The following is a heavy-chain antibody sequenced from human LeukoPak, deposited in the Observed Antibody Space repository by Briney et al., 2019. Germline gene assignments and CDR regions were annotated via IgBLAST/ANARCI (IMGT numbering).Heavy chain of an antibody. CDR3: ARDRGCSSTSCYRLSHFDY. V-gene: IGHV1-69*05. CDR2: IIPIFGTA. D-gene: IGHD2-2*01. J-gene: IGHJ4*02. CDR1: GGTFSSYA. Sequence: PVKVSCKASGGTFSSYAISWVRQAPGQGLEWMGGIIPIFGTANYAQKFQGRVTITTDESTSTAYMELSSLRSEDTAVYYCARDRGCSSTSCYRLSHFDYWGQGTLVTVSS.